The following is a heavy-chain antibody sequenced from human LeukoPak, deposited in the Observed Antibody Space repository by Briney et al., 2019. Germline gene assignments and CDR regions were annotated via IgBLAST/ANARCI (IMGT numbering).Heavy chain of an antibody. CDR1: GFTFSNYA. Sequence: PGGSLRLSCAAAGFTFSNYATRWVRQAPGRGLEWVSAISGSGGSTYYADSVRGRFTISRDNSKNTLHLQMNGLRAEDTALYYCARYSYGYGMDVWGQGTSVTVSS. V-gene: IGHV3-23*01. CDR2: ISGSGGST. J-gene: IGHJ6*02. D-gene: IGHD5-18*01. CDR3: ARYSYGYGMDV.